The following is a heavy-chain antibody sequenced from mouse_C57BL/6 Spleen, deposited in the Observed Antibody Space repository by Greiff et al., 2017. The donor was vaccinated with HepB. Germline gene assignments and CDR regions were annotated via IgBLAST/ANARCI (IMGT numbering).Heavy chain of an antibody. CDR3: ARERTVYFDY. CDR2: INPSSGYT. Sequence: VQLQQSGAELARPGASVKMSCKASGYTFTSYTMHWVQQRPGQGLEWIGYINPSSGYTKYNQKFKDKATLTADKSSSTAYMRLSSLTSEDSAVYYCARERTVYFDYWGQGTTLTVSS. D-gene: IGHD1-1*01. CDR1: GYTFTSYT. J-gene: IGHJ2*01. V-gene: IGHV1-4*01.